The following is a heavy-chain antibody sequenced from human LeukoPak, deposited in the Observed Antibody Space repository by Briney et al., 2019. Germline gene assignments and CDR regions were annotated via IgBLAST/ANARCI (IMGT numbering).Heavy chain of an antibody. CDR1: AGSPSSFY. J-gene: IGHJ5*02. CDR3: ARAELMVYAPGYNWFDP. CDR2: IYYSGST. V-gene: IGHV4-59*01. Sequence: PETLSLTCTVSAGSPSSFYCSWIRQPPGDGLEWVGYIYYSGSTNYNRSLKSRVTISVDTSKNQFSLTLSSVTAADTAVYYCARAELMVYAPGYNWFDPWGQGNLVTVSS. D-gene: IGHD2-8*01.